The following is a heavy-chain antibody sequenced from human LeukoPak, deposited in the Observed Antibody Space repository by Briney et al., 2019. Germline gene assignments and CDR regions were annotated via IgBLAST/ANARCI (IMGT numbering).Heavy chain of an antibody. CDR2: INWNGGST. D-gene: IGHD3-10*01. V-gene: IGHV3-20*04. Sequence: GGSLRLSCAASGFTFDDYGMSWVRQAPGKGLEWVSGINWNGGSTGYADSVKGRFTISRDNAKNSLYLQMNSLRAEDTAVYYCARDRITMVRGSKDYYGMDVWGKGTTVTVSS. CDR1: GFTFDDYG. J-gene: IGHJ6*04. CDR3: ARDRITMVRGSKDYYGMDV.